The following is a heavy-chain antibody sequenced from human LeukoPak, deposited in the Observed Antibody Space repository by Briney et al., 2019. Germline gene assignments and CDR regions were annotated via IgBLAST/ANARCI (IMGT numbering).Heavy chain of an antibody. CDR2: IYYSGST. Sequence: SETLSLTCTVSGGSISSSSYYWGWIRQPPGKGLEWIGSIYYSGSTYYNPSLKSRVTISVDTSKNQFSLKLSSVTAADTAVYYCARGAPAVLRFLEWFNWFDPWGQGTLVTVSS. J-gene: IGHJ5*02. D-gene: IGHD3-3*01. V-gene: IGHV4-39*01. CDR1: GGSISSSSYY. CDR3: ARGAPAVLRFLEWFNWFDP.